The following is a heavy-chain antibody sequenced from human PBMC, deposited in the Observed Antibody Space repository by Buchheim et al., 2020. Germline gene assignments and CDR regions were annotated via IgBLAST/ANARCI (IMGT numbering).Heavy chain of an antibody. Sequence: EVQLVESGGGLVQPGGSLRLSCAASGFTLGSYNMNWLRQAPGKGLEWLSYISSGSSTIYFAESVKGRFTIPRDNAKNSLYLRMNGLRAEDTAVYYCARDLKLRVGFYYGMDVWGQGTT. J-gene: IGHJ6*02. CDR3: ARDLKLRVGFYYGMDV. CDR2: ISSGSSTI. D-gene: IGHD1-7*01. V-gene: IGHV3-48*01. CDR1: GFTLGSYN.